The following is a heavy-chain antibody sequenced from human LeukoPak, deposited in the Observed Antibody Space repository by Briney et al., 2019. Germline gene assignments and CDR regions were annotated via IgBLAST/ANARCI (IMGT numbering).Heavy chain of an antibody. CDR3: ARSGSMYYYDSSDYYY. J-gene: IGHJ4*02. V-gene: IGHV3-64*01. D-gene: IGHD3-22*01. Sequence: GSLRLSCAASGFPFSSYAMHWVRQAPGKGLEYVSAISSNGGSTYYANSVKGRFTISRDNSKNTLYLQMGSLRAEDMAVYYCARSGSMYYYDSSDYYYWGQGTLVTVSS. CDR1: GFPFSSYA. CDR2: ISSNGGST.